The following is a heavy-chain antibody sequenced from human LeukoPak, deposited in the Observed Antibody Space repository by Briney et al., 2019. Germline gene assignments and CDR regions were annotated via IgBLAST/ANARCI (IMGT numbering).Heavy chain of an antibody. V-gene: IGHV1-2*02. D-gene: IGHD3-3*01. CDR2: INPNSGGT. CDR3: ARGPRITIFGVVTLNFDC. CDR1: GYTFTGYY. Sequence: ASVKVSCKASGYTFTGYYMHWVRQAPGQGLEWMGWINPNSGGTNYAQKFQGRVTMTRDTSISTAYMELSRLRSDDTAVYYCARGPRITIFGVVTLNFDCWGQGTLVTVSS. J-gene: IGHJ4*02.